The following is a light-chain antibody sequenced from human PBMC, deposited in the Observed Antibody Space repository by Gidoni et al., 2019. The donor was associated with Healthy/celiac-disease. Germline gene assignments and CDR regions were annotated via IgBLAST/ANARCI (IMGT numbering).Light chain of an antibody. CDR2: AAS. CDR3: QQSYSTPLT. Sequence: DIQMTQSPSSLSASVGDRVNITCRASQSISSYLNWYQQKPGKAPKLLIYAASSLQSGVPSRFSGSGSGTDFTLTISSLQPEDFATYYCQQSYSTPLTFGGXTKVEIK. CDR1: QSISSY. J-gene: IGKJ4*01. V-gene: IGKV1-39*01.